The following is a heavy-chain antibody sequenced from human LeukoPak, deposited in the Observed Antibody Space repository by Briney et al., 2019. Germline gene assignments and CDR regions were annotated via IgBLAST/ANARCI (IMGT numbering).Heavy chain of an antibody. Sequence: SETLSLTCTVSRGSINYNFHYWGWIRQPPGRGLEWIANIHYSGTTYYNPSLKSRVIISVDTSKNQFSLRLTSVTAADTALYYCARDGTTVTHNPYEVGAFDIWGQGTVVTVSS. CDR2: IHYSGTT. D-gene: IGHD4-17*01. CDR1: RGSINYNFHY. CDR3: ARDGTTVTHNPYEVGAFDI. V-gene: IGHV4-39*02. J-gene: IGHJ3*02.